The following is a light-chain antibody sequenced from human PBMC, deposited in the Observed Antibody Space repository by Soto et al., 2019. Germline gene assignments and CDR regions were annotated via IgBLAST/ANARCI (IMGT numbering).Light chain of an antibody. Sequence: QPVLTQSPSASGTPGQRVSISCSGSSSNIGSNNVYWYQHFPGSAPRFLIYPNSPRPSGVPDRFSASKSGTSASLVISGLRPEDEATYYCATWAYSQSGRSWVFGGGTQLTVL. V-gene: IGLV1-47*01. CDR2: PNS. CDR1: SSNIGSNN. J-gene: IGLJ7*01. CDR3: ATWAYSQSGRSWV.